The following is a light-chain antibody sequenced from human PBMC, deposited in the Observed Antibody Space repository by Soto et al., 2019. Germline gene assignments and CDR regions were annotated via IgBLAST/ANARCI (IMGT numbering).Light chain of an antibody. CDR2: GAS. CDR3: QQYNNWRPYT. Sequence: EIVMTQSPVTLSVSPGERATLSCRASQRVSSKVAWYQQKPGQAPRLXIYGASTRATGIPARFSGSGSETELTLTISSLQSEDFAVYYCQQYNNWRPYTFGQGTKVDIK. CDR1: QRVSSK. J-gene: IGKJ2*01. V-gene: IGKV3-15*01.